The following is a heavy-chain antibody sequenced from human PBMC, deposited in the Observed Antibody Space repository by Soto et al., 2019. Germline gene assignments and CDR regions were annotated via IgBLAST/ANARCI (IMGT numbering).Heavy chain of an antibody. V-gene: IGHV3-23*01. CDR3: MNLYSNGSGSYYK. Sequence: EVQLLESGGGLVQPGGSLRLSCAASGFTFSTYAMSWVRQAPGKGLEWVSGMSGSGGSIYYADSVKGRFTISRDNSKNTLYLQMNSLRAEDTAVYYCMNLYSNGSGSYYKWGQGTLVTVSS. D-gene: IGHD3-10*01. CDR1: GFTFSTYA. CDR2: MSGSGGSI. J-gene: IGHJ4*02.